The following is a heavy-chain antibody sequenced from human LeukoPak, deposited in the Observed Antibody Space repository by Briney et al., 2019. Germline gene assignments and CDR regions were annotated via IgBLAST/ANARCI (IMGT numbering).Heavy chain of an antibody. CDR3: AGGDSSGYYGDY. CDR1: GGTFSSYA. D-gene: IGHD3-22*01. Sequence: SVKLSCKASGGTFSSYAISWVRQAPGQALEWMGRIIPIFGTANYAQKFQGRVTITTDESTSTAYMALSSLRSEDTAVYYCAGGDSSGYYGDYWGQGTLVTVSS. V-gene: IGHV1-69*05. J-gene: IGHJ4*02. CDR2: IIPIFGTA.